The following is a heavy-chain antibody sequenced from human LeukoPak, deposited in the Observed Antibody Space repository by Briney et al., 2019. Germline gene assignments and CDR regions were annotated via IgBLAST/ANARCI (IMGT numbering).Heavy chain of an antibody. CDR2: IYYSGST. J-gene: IGHJ5*02. D-gene: IGHD6-6*01. CDR1: GGSISSYY. V-gene: IGHV4-59*01. Sequence: NPSEALSLTCTVSGGSISSYYWSWIRQPPGKGLEWIGYIYYSGSTNYNPSLKSRVTISVDTSKNQFSLKLSSVTAADTAVYYCARVALYSSSSYWFDPWGQGTLVTVSS. CDR3: ARVALYSSSSYWFDP.